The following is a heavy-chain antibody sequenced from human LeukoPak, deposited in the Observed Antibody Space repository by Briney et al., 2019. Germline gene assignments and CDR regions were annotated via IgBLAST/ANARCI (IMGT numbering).Heavy chain of an antibody. CDR2: ISGSGGST. CDR3: VKDSYYYDNSGYYYVKDH. V-gene: IGHV3-23*01. CDR1: GFTFSSYA. J-gene: IGHJ4*02. Sequence: PGGSLRLSCAASGFTFSSYAMSWVRQAPGKGLEWVSAISGSGGSTYYADPVKGRFTISRDNSKNTLYVQMNSLRVDDTAMYYCVKDSYYYDNSGYYYVKDHWGQGTLVTVSS. D-gene: IGHD3-22*01.